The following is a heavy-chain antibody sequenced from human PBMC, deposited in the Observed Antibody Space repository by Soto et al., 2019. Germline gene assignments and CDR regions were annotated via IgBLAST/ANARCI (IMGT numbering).Heavy chain of an antibody. Sequence: VQLVESGGGVVQPGRSLRLSCAASGFTFSDYAMHWVRQAPGKGLEWVAVVSHDGRNTHYADSVKGRFTISRDSSKNTVSLETTSLTAEDTAVYYWAKGGRQWLVTSDFNYWGQGALVTVSS. V-gene: IGHV3-30*18. J-gene: IGHJ4*02. D-gene: IGHD6-19*01. CDR1: GFTFSDYA. CDR2: VSHDGRNT. CDR3: AKGGRQWLVTSDFNY.